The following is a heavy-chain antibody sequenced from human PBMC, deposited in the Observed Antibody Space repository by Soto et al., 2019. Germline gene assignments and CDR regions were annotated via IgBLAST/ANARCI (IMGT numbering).Heavy chain of an antibody. D-gene: IGHD3-10*01. CDR3: TRAQYYYDP. CDR1: GFTFGDYA. Sequence: SLRLSCTASGFTFGDYAMSWVRQAPGKGLEWVGFIRSKAYGGTTEYAASVKGRFTISRDDSKSIAYLQMNSLKTEDTAVYYCTRAQYYYDPWGQGTLVTVSS. CDR2: IRSKAYGGTT. V-gene: IGHV3-49*04. J-gene: IGHJ5*02.